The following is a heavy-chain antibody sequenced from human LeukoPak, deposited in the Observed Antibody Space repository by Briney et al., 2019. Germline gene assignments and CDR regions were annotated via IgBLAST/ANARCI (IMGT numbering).Heavy chain of an antibody. Sequence: PSETLSLTCTVSDGSISSYYWSWIRQPPGKGLEWIGYIYYSGSANYNPSLKSRVTISVDTSKNQFSLKLSSVTAADTAVYYCADYYYDSSGYSDYWGQGTLVTVSS. J-gene: IGHJ4*02. CDR3: ADYYYDSSGYSDY. D-gene: IGHD3-22*01. CDR2: IYYSGSA. V-gene: IGHV4-59*12. CDR1: DGSISSYY.